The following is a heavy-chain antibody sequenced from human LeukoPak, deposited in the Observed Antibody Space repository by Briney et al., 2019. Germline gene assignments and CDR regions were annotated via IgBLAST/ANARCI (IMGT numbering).Heavy chain of an antibody. CDR2: ISSSGSTI. CDR3: ARVSVVTGTTHSAYMDV. D-gene: IGHD1-20*01. CDR1: GFTFSSYE. J-gene: IGHJ6*03. V-gene: IGHV3-48*03. Sequence: PGGSLSLFCAASGFTFSSYEMNWVRQAPGKGLEWVSYISSSGSTILYADSVKGRFTISRDNAKNSLYLQMNSLRAEDTAVYYCARVSVVTGTTHSAYMDVWGKGTTVTVSS.